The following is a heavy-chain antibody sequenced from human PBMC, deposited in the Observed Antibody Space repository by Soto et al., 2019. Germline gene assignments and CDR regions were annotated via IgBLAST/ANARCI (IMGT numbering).Heavy chain of an antibody. J-gene: IGHJ3*02. CDR3: AHTQDYGDFPFLSAFDI. D-gene: IGHD4-17*01. CDR1: GFSLSTSGVG. Sequence: QITLKESGPTLVKPTQTLTLTCTFSGFSLSTSGVGVGWIRQPPGKALEWLALIYWDDVKRYSPSLKSRLTITKDTSKNQVILTITNMDPVDTATYYYAHTQDYGDFPFLSAFDIWGRGTMVTVSS. V-gene: IGHV2-5*02. CDR2: IYWDDVK.